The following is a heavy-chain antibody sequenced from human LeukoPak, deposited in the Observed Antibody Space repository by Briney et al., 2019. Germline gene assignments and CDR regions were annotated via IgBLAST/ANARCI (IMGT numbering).Heavy chain of an antibody. V-gene: IGHV3-48*01. CDR3: ARGNNMGGYSSGWYMGSMDY. CDR1: GFTFSSYS. D-gene: IGHD6-19*01. CDR2: IRSSSSTI. J-gene: IGHJ4*02. Sequence: GGSLRLSCAASGFTFSSYSMNWVRQAPGKGLEWVSYIRSSSSTIYYADSVKGRFTISRDNAKNSLYLQMNSLRAGDTAVYYCARGNNMGGYSSGWYMGSMDYWGQGTLVTVSS.